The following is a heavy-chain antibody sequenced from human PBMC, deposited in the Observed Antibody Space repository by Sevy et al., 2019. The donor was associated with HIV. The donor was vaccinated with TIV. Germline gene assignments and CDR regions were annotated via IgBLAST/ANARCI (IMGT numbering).Heavy chain of an antibody. CDR2: IYAGGST. CDR1: GFAVSSNY. Sequence: GGSLRLSCAASGFAVSSNYMSWVRQAPGMGLEWVSVIYAGGSTYYADSVKGRFTISRDNSKNTVYLQMNSLGAEATAVYYCARDHYDSLWGSYWYYFDYWGQGTLVTVSS. J-gene: IGHJ4*02. V-gene: IGHV3-53*01. D-gene: IGHD3-16*01. CDR3: ARDHYDSLWGSYWYYFDY.